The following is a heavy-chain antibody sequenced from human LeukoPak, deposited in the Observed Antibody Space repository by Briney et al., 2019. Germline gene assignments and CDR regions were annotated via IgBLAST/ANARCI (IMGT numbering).Heavy chain of an antibody. CDR3: ARGAAVAGKHFDY. CDR1: GYTFTSYA. J-gene: IGHJ4*02. D-gene: IGHD6-19*01. CDR2: INAGNGNT. Sequence: ASVKVSCTASGYTFTSYAMHWVRQAPGQRLEWMGWINAGNGNTKYSQKFQGRVTITRDTSASTAYMELSSLRSEDTAVYYCARGAAVAGKHFDYWGQGTLVTVSS. V-gene: IGHV1-3*01.